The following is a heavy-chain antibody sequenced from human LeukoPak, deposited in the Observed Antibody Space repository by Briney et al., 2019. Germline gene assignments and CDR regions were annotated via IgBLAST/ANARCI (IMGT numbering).Heavy chain of an antibody. CDR2: IRYDGSNK. CDR3: TNEDS. V-gene: IGHV3-30*02. J-gene: IGHJ4*02. CDR1: GFAFSSYD. Sequence: QSGGSLRLSCVASGFAFSSYDMHWVRQAPGKGLEWVAFIRYDGSNKYYADSVKGRFTVSRDNSENTLYLEMNSLRAEDTAVYYCTNEDSWGQGTLVTVSS.